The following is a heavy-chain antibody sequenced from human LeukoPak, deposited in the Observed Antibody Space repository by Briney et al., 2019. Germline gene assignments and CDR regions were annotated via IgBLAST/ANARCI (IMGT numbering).Heavy chain of an antibody. D-gene: IGHD2-2*01. CDR1: GFTFDDYA. V-gene: IGHV3-9*01. CDR2: ISWNSGSI. J-gene: IGHJ6*02. Sequence: GRSLRLSCAASGFTFDDYAMHWVRQAPGKGLEWVSGISWNSGSIDYADSVKGRFTISRDNAKNSLYLQMNSLRAEDTALYYCAKDISSTRYYYYGMDVWGQGTTVTVPS. CDR3: AKDISSTRYYYYGMDV.